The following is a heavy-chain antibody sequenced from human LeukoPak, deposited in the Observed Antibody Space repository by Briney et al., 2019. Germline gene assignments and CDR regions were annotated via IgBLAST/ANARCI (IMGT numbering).Heavy chain of an antibody. CDR1: GFTFSTNA. J-gene: IGHJ4*02. CDR2: VLSSGGYT. V-gene: IGHV3-23*01. Sequence: GGSLRLSCAASGFTFSTNAMSWVRQAPGKGLEWVSTVLSSGGYTYYADSVKGRFTISRDNSKNTLYLQMNSLRAEDTALYYCAKDVLSGIYEYWGQGTLVTVSS. CDR3: AKDVLSGIYEY. D-gene: IGHD1-26*01.